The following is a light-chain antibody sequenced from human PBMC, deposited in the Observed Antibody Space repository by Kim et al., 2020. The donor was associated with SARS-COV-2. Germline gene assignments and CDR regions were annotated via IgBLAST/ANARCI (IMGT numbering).Light chain of an antibody. V-gene: IGLV2-14*03. J-gene: IGLJ3*02. CDR1: SSDVGCYNY. CDR2: DVS. CDR3: SSYTSSSTRV. Sequence: GQSINISCTGTSSDVGCYNYVSWYQQHPGKAPKLMIYDVSNRPSGVSNRFSGSKSGNTASLTISGLQAEDEADYYCSSYTSSSTRVFGGGTQLTVL.